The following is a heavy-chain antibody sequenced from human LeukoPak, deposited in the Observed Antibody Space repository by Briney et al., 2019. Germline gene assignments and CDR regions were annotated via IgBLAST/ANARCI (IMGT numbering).Heavy chain of an antibody. CDR2: MNPNSGNA. V-gene: IGHV1-8*03. J-gene: IGHJ5*02. Sequence: ASVKVSCKASGYTFTSYDINWVRQATGQGLEWMGWMNPNSGNAGYAQKFQGRCTITRNTSISTAYMELSSLRSEDTAVYYCARRPRFGRGYYRTHWFDPWGQGTLVTVSS. CDR3: ARRPRFGRGYYRTHWFDP. CDR1: GYTFTSYD. D-gene: IGHD3-22*01.